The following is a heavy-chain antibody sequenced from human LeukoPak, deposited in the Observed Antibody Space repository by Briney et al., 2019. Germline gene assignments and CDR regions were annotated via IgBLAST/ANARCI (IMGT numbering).Heavy chain of an antibody. CDR2: ISSSSSYI. J-gene: IGHJ4*02. V-gene: IGHV3-21*01. CDR3: ARDQQTYYYDSSGYSDGDY. D-gene: IGHD3-22*01. CDR1: GFTFSSYS. Sequence: GGSLRLSCAASGFTFSSYSMNWVRQAPGKGLEWVSSISSSSSYIYYADSVKGRFTISRDNAKNSLYLQMNSLRAEDTAVYYCARDQQTYYYDSSGYSDGDYWGQGTLVTVSS.